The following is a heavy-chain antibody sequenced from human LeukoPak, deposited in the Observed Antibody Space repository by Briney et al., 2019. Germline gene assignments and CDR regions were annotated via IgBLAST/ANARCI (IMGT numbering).Heavy chain of an antibody. CDR1: GYTFTDYY. CDR2: INPNNGDTGT. J-gene: IGHJ4*02. D-gene: IGHD5-18*01. CDR3: ATDTGYSYGSFDY. V-gene: IGHV1-2*06. Sequence: ASVTVSCKTSGYTFTDYYIHWVRQAPGQGLEWMGRINPNNGDTGTNYAQKFQGRVTMTRDTSISTAYMELSRLRSEDTAVYYCATDTGYSYGSFDYWGQGTLVTVSS.